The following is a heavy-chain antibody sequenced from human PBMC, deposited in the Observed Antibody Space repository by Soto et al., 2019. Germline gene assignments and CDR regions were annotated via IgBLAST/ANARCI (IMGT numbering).Heavy chain of an antibody. J-gene: IGHJ4*02. V-gene: IGHV1-18*01. D-gene: IGHD6-13*01. CDR1: GYTFTSYG. CDR3: ARPATDRSSWTYDY. CDR2: ISVSNGNT. Sequence: QVQLVQSGAEVKKPGASVKVSCKDSGYTFTSYGISWVRQAPGQGLEWRGWISVSNGNTNYAQKFQGRVTLTTDTSTSTAYMELRSLRSDDTAVYYCARPATDRSSWTYDYWGQGTLVTGSS.